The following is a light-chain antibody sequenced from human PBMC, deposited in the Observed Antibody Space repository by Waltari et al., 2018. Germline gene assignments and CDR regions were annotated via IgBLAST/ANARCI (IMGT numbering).Light chain of an antibody. J-gene: IGLJ1*01. V-gene: IGLV3-1*01. CDR3: QAWDSRTYV. CDR1: QLGDKY. Sequence: SYYLTQPPSVSVSPGQAASIPCPGDQLGDKYACWYQQKPGQSPVLVIYQDSKRPSGIPERFSGSNSGNTATLTISGTQAMDEADYYCQAWDSRTYVFGTGTKVTVL. CDR2: QDS.